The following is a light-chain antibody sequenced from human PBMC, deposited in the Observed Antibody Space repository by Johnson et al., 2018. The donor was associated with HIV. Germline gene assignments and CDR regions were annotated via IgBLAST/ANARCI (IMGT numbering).Light chain of an antibody. V-gene: IGLV1-44*01. CDR1: SSNIGSNT. Sequence: QAVLTQPPSASGTPGQRVTISCSGSSSNIGSNTVNWYQQLPGTAPKLLIYRNNQRPSGVPDRFSGSKSGTSASLAISGLQAEDEADYYCAAWDDSLNGRYVFGTGTKVT. CDR3: AAWDDSLNGRYV. CDR2: RNN. J-gene: IGLJ1*01.